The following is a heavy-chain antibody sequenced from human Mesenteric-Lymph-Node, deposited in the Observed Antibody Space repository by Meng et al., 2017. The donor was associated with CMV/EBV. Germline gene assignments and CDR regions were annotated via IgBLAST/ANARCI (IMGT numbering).Heavy chain of an antibody. CDR1: GGTFSSYT. J-gene: IGHJ3*02. CDR2: IIPILGIA. D-gene: IGHD2-2*01. V-gene: IGHV1-69*04. CDR3: ARDMPSIVVVPAAMGYDAFDI. Sequence: SVKVSCKASGGTFSSYTISWVRQAPGQGLEWMGRIIPILGIANYAQKFQGRVTITADKSTSTAYMELSSLRSEDTAVYYCARDMPSIVVVPAAMGYDAFDIWGQGTMVTVSS.